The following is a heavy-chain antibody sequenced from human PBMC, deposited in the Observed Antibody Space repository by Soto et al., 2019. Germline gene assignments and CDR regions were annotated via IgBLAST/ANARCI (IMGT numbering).Heavy chain of an antibody. J-gene: IGHJ1*01. CDR1: GFTFSSYS. CDR3: ARDKGGNPVGH. CDR2: ISSSSSYI. V-gene: IGHV3-21*01. Sequence: EVQLVESGGGLVKPGGSLRLSCAASGFTFSSYSMNWVHQAPGKGLEWVSSISSSSSYIYYADSVKGRFTISRDNAKNSLYLQMNSLRAEDTAVYYCARDKGGNPVGHWGQGTLVTVSS. D-gene: IGHD2-15*01.